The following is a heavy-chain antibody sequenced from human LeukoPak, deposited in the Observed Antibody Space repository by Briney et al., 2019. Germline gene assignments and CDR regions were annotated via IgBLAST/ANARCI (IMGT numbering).Heavy chain of an antibody. CDR2: IWYDGSNK. V-gene: IGHV3-33*08. Sequence: GGSLRLSCAASGFTVSSNYMSWVRQAPGKGLEWVAVIWYDGSNKYYADSVKGRFTISRDISKNTLDLQMNSLRAEDTAVYYCTKWAGYGDSWGQGTLVTVSS. CDR3: TKWAGYGDS. D-gene: IGHD5-12*01. J-gene: IGHJ4*02. CDR1: GFTVSSNY.